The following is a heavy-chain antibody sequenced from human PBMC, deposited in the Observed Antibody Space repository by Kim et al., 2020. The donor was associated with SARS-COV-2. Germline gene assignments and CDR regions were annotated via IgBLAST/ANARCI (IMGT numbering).Heavy chain of an antibody. CDR2: INPNSGGT. Sequence: ASVKVSCKASGYTFTGYYMHWVRQAPGQGLEWMGWINPNSGGTNYVQKFQGRVTMTRDTSISTAYMELSRLRSDDTAVYYCARGWDYYDSSGFDAFDIWGQGTMVTVSS. V-gene: IGHV1-2*02. J-gene: IGHJ3*02. CDR3: ARGWDYYDSSGFDAFDI. D-gene: IGHD3-22*01. CDR1: GYTFTGYY.